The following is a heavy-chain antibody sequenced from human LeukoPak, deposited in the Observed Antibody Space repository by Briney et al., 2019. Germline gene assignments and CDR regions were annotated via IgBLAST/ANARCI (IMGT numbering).Heavy chain of an antibody. D-gene: IGHD3-10*01. J-gene: IGHJ3*01. Sequence: PPETLSFTSDVSGGSTSGYFWSWIRQPPGKGPEWIGEINHSGSTKYIPSLKSRLTISVDTSKNQFSLKLTSVTAADTAVYYCARVDGFGESPLDAFDVWGQGPMIMVSS. V-gene: IGHV4-34*01. CDR2: INHSGST. CDR1: GGSTSGYF. CDR3: ARVDGFGESPLDAFDV.